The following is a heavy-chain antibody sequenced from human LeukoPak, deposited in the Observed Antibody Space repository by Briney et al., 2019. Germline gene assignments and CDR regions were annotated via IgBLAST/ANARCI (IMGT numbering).Heavy chain of an antibody. Sequence: GGSLRLSCAASGFTFNTYDMSWVRQAPGKGLEWVSGVSGSGGSTYYADSVKGRFTISRDNSKNTLYLQMNSLRAEDTAVYYCAKVRAPLWGKDYWGQGTLVTVSS. CDR2: VSGSGGST. D-gene: IGHD3-16*01. V-gene: IGHV3-23*01. CDR1: GFTFNTYD. J-gene: IGHJ4*02. CDR3: AKVRAPLWGKDY.